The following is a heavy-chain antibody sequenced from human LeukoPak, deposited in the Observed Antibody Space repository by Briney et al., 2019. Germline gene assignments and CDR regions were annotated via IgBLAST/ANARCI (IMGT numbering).Heavy chain of an antibody. V-gene: IGHV4-59*01. CDR2: IYYSGST. D-gene: IGHD5-12*01. CDR3: ARANRYDLYFDY. Sequence: SSETLSLTCAVYGGSFSVYYWSWIRQPPGKGLEWIGYIYYSGSTNYNPSLKSRVTISVGTSKNQFSLKLSSVTAADTAVYYCARANRYDLYFDYWGQGTLVTVSS. J-gene: IGHJ4*02. CDR1: GGSFSVYY.